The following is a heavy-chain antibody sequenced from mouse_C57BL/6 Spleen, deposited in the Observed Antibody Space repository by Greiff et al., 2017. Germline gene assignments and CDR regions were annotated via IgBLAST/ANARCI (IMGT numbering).Heavy chain of an antibody. CDR1: GFTFNTYA. J-gene: IGHJ4*01. CDR3: VRDAYYGSSYNYAMDY. D-gene: IGHD1-1*01. V-gene: IGHV10-3*01. CDR2: IRSKSSNYAT. Sequence: EVKVVESGGGLVQPKGSLKLSCAASGFTFNTYAMHWVRQAPGKGLEWVARIRSKSSNYATYYADSVKDRFTISRDDSQSMLYLQMNNLKTEDTAMYYCVRDAYYGSSYNYAMDYWGQGTSVTVSS.